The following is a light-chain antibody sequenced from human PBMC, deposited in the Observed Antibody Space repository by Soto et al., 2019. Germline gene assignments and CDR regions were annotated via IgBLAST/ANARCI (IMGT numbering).Light chain of an antibody. CDR1: HSFNSTY. CDR2: GAS. V-gene: IGKV3-20*01. Sequence: EIVFSHSPCTLSLSKGERATLSCSASHSFNSTYLAWYQQKPGQAPRLLIYGASSRATGIPDRFSCSGSGTDFTLTISRLDPEDFAVYYCQQYGSSPLTFGQGTKVDIK. J-gene: IGKJ1*01. CDR3: QQYGSSPLT.